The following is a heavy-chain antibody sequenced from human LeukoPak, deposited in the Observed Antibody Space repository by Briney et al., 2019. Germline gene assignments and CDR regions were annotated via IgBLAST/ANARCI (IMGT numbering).Heavy chain of an antibody. CDR1: GFTFSSYT. D-gene: IGHD3-10*01. Sequence: GGSLSLSCAASGFTFSSYTMNWVRQAPGKGLEWISYISTSSSTIYYADSVKGRFTISRDNAKDLLYLHMNSLGDEDTAVYYCARGLFASGSYYNFFDYWAQGTLVTVSS. J-gene: IGHJ4*02. CDR2: ISTSSSTI. CDR3: ARGLFASGSYYNFFDY. V-gene: IGHV3-48*02.